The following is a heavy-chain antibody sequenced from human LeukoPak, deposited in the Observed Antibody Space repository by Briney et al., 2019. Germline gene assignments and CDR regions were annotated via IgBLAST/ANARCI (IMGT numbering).Heavy chain of an antibody. J-gene: IGHJ4*02. D-gene: IGHD1-1*01. CDR3: ARAVSPQRLYYFDY. V-gene: IGHV1-69*05. CDR1: GGTFSSYA. CDR2: IIPIFGTA. Sequence: ASVKVSCKASGGTFSSYAISWVRQAPGQGLEWMGGIIPIFGTANYAQKFQGRVTITTDESTSTAYMELSSLRSEDTAVHYCARAVSPQRLYYFDYWGQGTLVTVSS.